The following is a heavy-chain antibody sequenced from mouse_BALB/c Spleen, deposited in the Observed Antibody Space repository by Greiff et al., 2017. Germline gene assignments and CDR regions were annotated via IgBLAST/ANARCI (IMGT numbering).Heavy chain of an antibody. CDR2: IYPGGGYT. V-gene: IGHV1-63*02. CDR1: GYTFTNYW. D-gene: IGHD1-2*01. Sequence: QVQLQQSGAELVRPGTSVKISCKASGYTFTNYWLGWVKQRPGHGLEWIGDIYPGGGYTNYNEKFKGKATLTADTSSSTAYMQLSSLTSEDSAVYFCARGSLLRLCDYWGQGTTLTVSS. J-gene: IGHJ2*01. CDR3: ARGSLLRLCDY.